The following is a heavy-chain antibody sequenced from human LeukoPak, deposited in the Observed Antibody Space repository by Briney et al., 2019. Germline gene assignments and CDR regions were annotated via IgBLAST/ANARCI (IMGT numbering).Heavy chain of an antibody. V-gene: IGHV3-9*03. D-gene: IGHD3-22*01. Sequence: GRSLRLSCAASGFTFDDYAMHWVRQAPGKGLEWVSGISWNSGSIGYADSVKGRFTISRDNAKNSLYLQMNSLRAEDMALYYCAKGANYYDSSGYPHFDYWGQGTLVTVSS. CDR3: AKGANYYDSSGYPHFDY. J-gene: IGHJ4*02. CDR2: ISWNSGSI. CDR1: GFTFDDYA.